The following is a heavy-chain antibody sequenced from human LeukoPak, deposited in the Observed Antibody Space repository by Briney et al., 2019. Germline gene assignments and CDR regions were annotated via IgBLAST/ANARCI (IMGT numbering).Heavy chain of an antibody. V-gene: IGHV1-69*13. CDR1: GYTFTSYD. D-gene: IGHD5-24*01. CDR2: IIPIFGTA. J-gene: IGHJ4*02. CDR3: ARDRYGYPDY. Sequence: ASVKVSCKASGYTFTSYDINWVRQATGQGLEWMGGIIPIFGTANYAQKFQGRVTITADESTSTAYMELSSLRSEDTAVYYCARDRYGYPDYWGQGTLVTVSS.